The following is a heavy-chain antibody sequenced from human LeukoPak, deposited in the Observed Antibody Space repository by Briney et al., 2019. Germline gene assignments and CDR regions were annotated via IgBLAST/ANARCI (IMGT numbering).Heavy chain of an antibody. J-gene: IGHJ6*02. CDR3: ANDWSGGYYYYGMDI. V-gene: IGHV3-9*01. D-gene: IGHD3-3*01. CDR2: ISWNSGSI. Sequence: GRSLRLSCAASGFTFDDYGMHWVRQAPGKGLEWVSGISWNSGSIGYADSVKGRFTISRDNAKNSLYLQMNSLRAEDTALYYCANDWSGGYYYYGMDIWGQGTTVTVSS. CDR1: GFTFDDYG.